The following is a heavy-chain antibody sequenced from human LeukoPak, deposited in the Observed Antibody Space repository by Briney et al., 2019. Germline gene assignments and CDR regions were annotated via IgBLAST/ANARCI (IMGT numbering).Heavy chain of an antibody. CDR3: AKYPSTVVTPLFGY. Sequence: GGSLRLSCAASGFTFSSYAMSWVRQAPGKGLEWVSAISGSGGSTYYADSVKGRFTISRDNSKNTLYLQMNSPKAEDTGVYYCAKYPSTVVTPLFGYWGQGTLVTVPS. J-gene: IGHJ4*02. D-gene: IGHD4-23*01. CDR1: GFTFSSYA. V-gene: IGHV3-23*01. CDR2: ISGSGGST.